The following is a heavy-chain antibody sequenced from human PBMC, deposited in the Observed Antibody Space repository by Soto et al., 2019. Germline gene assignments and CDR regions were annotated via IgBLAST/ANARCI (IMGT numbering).Heavy chain of an antibody. CDR2: IYHSGST. CDR1: GGSISSGGYS. D-gene: IGHD3-10*01. J-gene: IGHJ6*02. Sequence: SETLSLTCAVSGGSISSGGYSWSWIRQPPGKGLEWIGYIYHSGSTYYNPSLKSRVTISVDRSKNQFSLKLSSVTAADTAVYYCASRTMVRGVIGYYYYYGMDVWGQGTTVT. CDR3: ASRTMVRGVIGYYYYYGMDV. V-gene: IGHV4-30-2*01.